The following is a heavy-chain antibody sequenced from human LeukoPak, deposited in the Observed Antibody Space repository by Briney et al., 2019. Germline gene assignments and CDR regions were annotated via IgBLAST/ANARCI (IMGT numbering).Heavy chain of an antibody. CDR1: GYTLTDLS. V-gene: IGHV1-24*01. Sequence: ASVKASCKVSGYTLTDLSMHWVRQAPGKGLEWMGDFDPEDAETIYAQNFQGRVTMTEDTSTDTAYMELRSLRSEDTAVYYCATAPRLSGWDFDYWGQGTLVTVSS. CDR2: FDPEDAET. D-gene: IGHD6-19*01. CDR3: ATAPRLSGWDFDY. J-gene: IGHJ4*02.